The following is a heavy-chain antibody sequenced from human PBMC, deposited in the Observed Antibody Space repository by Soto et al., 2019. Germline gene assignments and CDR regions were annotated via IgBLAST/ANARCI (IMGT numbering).Heavy chain of an antibody. D-gene: IGHD2-8*01. V-gene: IGHV1-2*04. CDR3: ARGDSTDCSNGVCSFFYNHDMDV. CDR1: GYSFTDYH. J-gene: IGHJ6*02. Sequence: QVQLVQSGAEVKKPGASVKVSCKASGYSFTDYHIHWVRQAPGQGLEWLGRINPKSGGTSTAQKFQGWVTVTTDTSISTASMELTRLTSDDTAIYYCARGDSTDCSNGVCSFFYNHDMDVWGQGTKVTVSS. CDR2: INPKSGGT.